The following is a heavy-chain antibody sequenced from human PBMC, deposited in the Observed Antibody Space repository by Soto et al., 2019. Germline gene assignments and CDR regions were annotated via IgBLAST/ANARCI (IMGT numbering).Heavy chain of an antibody. Sequence: VQLLESGGGLVQPGGSLRLSCAASGFTFRDYAMNWVRQAPGKGLAWVSDISGSGDSARYADSVRGRFTISRDNSRNTLYLQMNSLRVDDTAVYYCGKERRGSGWSVCNSWGQGTLVTVSS. D-gene: IGHD6-19*01. V-gene: IGHV3-23*01. CDR1: GFTFRDYA. J-gene: IGHJ4*02. CDR2: ISGSGDSA. CDR3: GKERRGSGWSVCNS.